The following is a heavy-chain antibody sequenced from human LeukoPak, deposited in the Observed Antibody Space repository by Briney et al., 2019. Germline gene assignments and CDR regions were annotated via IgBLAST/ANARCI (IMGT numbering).Heavy chain of an antibody. CDR2: IWYDGSNK. J-gene: IGHJ4*02. CDR1: GFTFSSYG. CDR3: ARDQEDYDSSFDY. Sequence: PGGSLRLSCAASGFTFSSYGMHWVRQAPGKGLEWVAVIWYDGSNKYYADSVKGRLTISRDNSKNTLYLQMNSLRAEDTAVYYCARDQEDYDSSFDYWGQGTLVTVSS. V-gene: IGHV3-33*01. D-gene: IGHD3-22*01.